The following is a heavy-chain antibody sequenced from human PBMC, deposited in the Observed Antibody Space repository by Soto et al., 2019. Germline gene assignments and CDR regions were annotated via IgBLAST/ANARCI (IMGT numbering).Heavy chain of an antibody. Sequence: SETLSLTCTVSGGSISSSSYYWGWIRQPPGKGLEWIGSIYYSGSTYYNPSLKSRVTISVDTSKNQFSLKLSSVTAADTAVYYCARLISTVTNWFDPWGQGTLVTVSS. J-gene: IGHJ5*02. V-gene: IGHV4-39*01. CDR1: GGSISSSSYY. CDR3: ARLISTVTNWFDP. CDR2: IYYSGST. D-gene: IGHD4-17*01.